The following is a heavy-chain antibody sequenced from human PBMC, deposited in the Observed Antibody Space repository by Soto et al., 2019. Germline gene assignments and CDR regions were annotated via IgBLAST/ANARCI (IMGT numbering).Heavy chain of an antibody. Sequence: PGESLKISCKGSGYSFTSYWIGWVRQMPGKGLEWMGIIYPGDSDTRYSPSFQGQVTISADKSISTAYLQWSSLKASDTAMYYCARNPPKWLRPIGMDVWGQGTTVTVSS. D-gene: IGHD5-12*01. CDR1: GYSFTSYW. J-gene: IGHJ6*02. CDR2: IYPGDSDT. V-gene: IGHV5-51*01. CDR3: ARNPPKWLRPIGMDV.